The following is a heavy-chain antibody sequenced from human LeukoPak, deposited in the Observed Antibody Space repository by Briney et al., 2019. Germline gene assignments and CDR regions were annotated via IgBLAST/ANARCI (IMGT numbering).Heavy chain of an antibody. CDR2: ITTSGDST. V-gene: IGHV3-23*01. Sequence: GGSLRLSCAASGLTFSVSGMHWVRQALGKGLEWVSAITTSGDSTYYADSVKGRFTISRDNSKNTLYLQMNSLRAEDTAIYFCAKRNCSGTNCYPLDSWGRGTLVTVSS. D-gene: IGHD2-15*01. CDR1: GLTFSVSG. CDR3: AKRNCSGTNCYPLDS. J-gene: IGHJ4*02.